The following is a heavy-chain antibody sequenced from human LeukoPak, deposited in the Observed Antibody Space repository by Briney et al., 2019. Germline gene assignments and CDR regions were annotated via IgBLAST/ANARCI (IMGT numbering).Heavy chain of an antibody. V-gene: IGHV4-59*01. D-gene: IGHD6-13*01. Sequence: SETLSLTXTVSGGSICSYYWSWIRQTPGKGLEWIGYIYYSGSTNYNPSLKSRVTISVDTSKNQFSLKLSSITAADTAVYFCARERAAAGNGAIDYWGQGTLVTVSS. CDR1: GGSICSYY. CDR3: ARERAAAGNGAIDY. J-gene: IGHJ4*02. CDR2: IYYSGST.